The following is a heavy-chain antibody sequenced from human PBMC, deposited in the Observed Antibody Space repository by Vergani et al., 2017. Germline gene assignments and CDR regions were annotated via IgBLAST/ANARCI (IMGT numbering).Heavy chain of an antibody. D-gene: IGHD2-15*01. CDR2: IHTGGST. V-gene: IGHV4-39*07. CDR1: GGSINPSSSF. Sequence: QLQLQESGPGLVKPSETLPLICTVSGGSINPSSSFWGWIRQSPGKGPEWIGHIHTGGSTDLNPSFKSRVSISVDTSKSQFSLKLNSVTVADTAVYYCARXRPYCTSGSCPAIWGQGTLVTVSS. CDR3: ARXRPYCTSGSCPAI. J-gene: IGHJ4*02.